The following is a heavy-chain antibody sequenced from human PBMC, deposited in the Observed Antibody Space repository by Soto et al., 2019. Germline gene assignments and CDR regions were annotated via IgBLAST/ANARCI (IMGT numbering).Heavy chain of an antibody. CDR3: ASLRRGGSYYYYYYGMDV. Sequence: QVQLQQWGAGLLKPSETLSLTSAVYGGSFSGYYWSWIRQPPGKGLEWIGEINHSGSTNYNPSLRSRVTISVDTSKNQFSLKLSSVTAADTAVYYCASLRRGGSYYYYYYGMDVWGQGTTVTVSS. CDR2: INHSGST. CDR1: GGSFSGYY. J-gene: IGHJ6*02. V-gene: IGHV4-34*01. D-gene: IGHD1-26*01.